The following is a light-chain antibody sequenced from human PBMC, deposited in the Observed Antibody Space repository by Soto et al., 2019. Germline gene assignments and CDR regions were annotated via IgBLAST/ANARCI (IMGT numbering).Light chain of an antibody. Sequence: IVLTQYPGPLSLSPGERATLSCSASQSVSSNLAWYQQKPGQAPRLLIYVASTRATGIPASFSGSGSATEFTLTISSLQSEDFAVYYCQQYNNWPPVTFGQGTKVDIK. CDR1: QSVSSN. V-gene: IGKV3-15*01. CDR2: VAS. CDR3: QQYNNWPPVT. J-gene: IGKJ1*01.